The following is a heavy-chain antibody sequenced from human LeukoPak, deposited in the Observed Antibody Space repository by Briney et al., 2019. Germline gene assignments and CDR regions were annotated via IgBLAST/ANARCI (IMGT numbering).Heavy chain of an antibody. J-gene: IGHJ4*02. CDR2: ISAYNGNT. CDR3: ARVVDIVVVPAAMHDY. D-gene: IGHD2-2*01. CDR1: GYTFTSYG. Sequence: ASVKVSCKASGYTFTSYGISWVRQAPGQGLEWMGWISAYNGNTNYAQKLQGRDTMTTDTSTSTAYMELRSLRSDDTAVYYCARVVDIVVVPAAMHDYWGQGTLVTVSS. V-gene: IGHV1-18*01.